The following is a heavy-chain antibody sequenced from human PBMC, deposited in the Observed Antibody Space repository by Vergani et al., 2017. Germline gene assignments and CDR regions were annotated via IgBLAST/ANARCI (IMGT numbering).Heavy chain of an antibody. D-gene: IGHD5-18*01. CDR2: TYYRSKWYN. J-gene: IGHJ6*03. Sequence: QVQLQQSGPGLVKPSQTLSLTCAISGDSVSSNSAAWNWIRQSPSRGLEWLGRTYYRSKWYNDYAVSVKSRITINPDTSKNQFSLQLNSVPPGDTAVYYWAGERGYSYGPNYYYYDYMDVWGKGTTVTVSS. V-gene: IGHV6-1*01. CDR1: GDSVSSNSAA. CDR3: AGERGYSYGPNYYYYDYMDV.